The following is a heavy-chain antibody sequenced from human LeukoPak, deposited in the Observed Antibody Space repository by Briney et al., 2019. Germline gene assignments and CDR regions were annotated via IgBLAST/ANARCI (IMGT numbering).Heavy chain of an antibody. CDR3: ARGRRFLEWFLKNWFGP. Sequence: ASVKVSCKASGYTFTGYYMHWVRQAPGQGLEWMGWINPNSGGTNYAQKFQGRVTMTRDTSISTAYMELSRLRSDDTAVYYCARGRRFLEWFLKNWFGPWGQGTLVTVSS. V-gene: IGHV1-2*02. CDR1: GYTFTGYY. D-gene: IGHD3-3*01. J-gene: IGHJ5*02. CDR2: INPNSGGT.